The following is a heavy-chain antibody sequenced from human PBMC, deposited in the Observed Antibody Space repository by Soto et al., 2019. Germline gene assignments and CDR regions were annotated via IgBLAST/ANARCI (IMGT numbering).Heavy chain of an antibody. J-gene: IGHJ5*02. Sequence: QVQLQESGPGLVKPSGTLSLTCAVSGGSISSSNCWSWVRQPPGKGLEWVGEIYHSGSTNYNPSLKSQVTISVDKCKNQFALKLSSVPAADTAVYYCARFADMVRAPTAWGQGTLVTVSS. CDR1: GGSISSSNC. CDR3: ARFADMVRAPTA. V-gene: IGHV4-4*02. D-gene: IGHD3-10*01. CDR2: IYHSGST.